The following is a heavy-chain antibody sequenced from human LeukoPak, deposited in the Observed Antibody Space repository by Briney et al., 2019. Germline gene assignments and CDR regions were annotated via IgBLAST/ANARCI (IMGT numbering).Heavy chain of an antibody. D-gene: IGHD2-15*01. V-gene: IGHV4-59*08. CDR3: ARVIVGAFDI. J-gene: IGHJ3*02. CDR1: GGSISSYY. Sequence: SETLSLTCTVSGGSISSYYWSWIRQPPGKGLEWIGYIYYSGSTNYNPSLKSRVTISVDTSKNQFSLKLSSVTAADTAVYYCARVIVGAFDIWGQGTMVTVSS. CDR2: IYYSGST.